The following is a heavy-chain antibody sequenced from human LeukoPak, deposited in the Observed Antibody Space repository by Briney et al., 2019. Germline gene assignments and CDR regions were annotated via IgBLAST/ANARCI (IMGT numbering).Heavy chain of an antibody. CDR2: ISYDGSNK. CDR3: AKPLIMGDFWSGYLDY. CDR1: GFTFSSYA. D-gene: IGHD3-3*01. J-gene: IGHJ4*02. Sequence: GGSLRLSCAASGFTFSSYAMHWVRQAPGKGLEWVAVISYDGSNKYYADSVKGRFTISRDNSKNTLYLQMNSLRAEDTAVYYCAKPLIMGDFWSGYLDYWGQGTLVTVSS. V-gene: IGHV3-30-3*02.